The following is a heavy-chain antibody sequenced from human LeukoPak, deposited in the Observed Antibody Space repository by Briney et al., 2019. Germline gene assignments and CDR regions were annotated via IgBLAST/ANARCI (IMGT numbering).Heavy chain of an antibody. D-gene: IGHD3-22*01. J-gene: IGHJ2*01. CDR1: GGSFSGYY. V-gene: IGHV4-34*01. CDR2: INYNGNT. CDR3: ARQSPDYYDSSGRSWYFDL. Sequence: PSETLSLTCAVYGGSFSGYYWSWIRLPPGKGLEWIGDINYNGNTNYNPSLKGRVTISLDTSKNQFSLKLSSVTAADSAVYFCARQSPDYYDSSGRSWYFDLWGRGTLVTVSS.